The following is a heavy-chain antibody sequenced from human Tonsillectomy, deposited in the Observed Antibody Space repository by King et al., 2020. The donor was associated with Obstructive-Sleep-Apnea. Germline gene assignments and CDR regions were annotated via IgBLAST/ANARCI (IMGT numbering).Heavy chain of an antibody. CDR1: GFTFSSYA. J-gene: IGHJ6*02. Sequence: VQLVESGGGVVQPGRSLRLSCAASGFTFSSYAMHWVRQAPGKGLEWVAVISYDGSNKYYADSVKGRFTISRDNSKNTLYLQMNSLRAEDTAVYYCARYDGSGSYGYYYYYYGMDVWGQGTTVTVSS. CDR2: ISYDGSNK. D-gene: IGHD3-10*01. CDR3: ARYDGSGSYGYYYYYYGMDV. V-gene: IGHV3-30*04.